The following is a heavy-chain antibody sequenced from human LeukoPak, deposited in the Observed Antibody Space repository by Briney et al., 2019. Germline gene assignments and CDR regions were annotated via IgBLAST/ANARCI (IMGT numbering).Heavy chain of an antibody. CDR1: GGNFNNFA. CDR3: ARAPMMTFGGVIVTGRNYYNRGMDV. Sequence: SVKVSCKASGGNFNNFAISWVRQAPGQGLEWVGLIIPLSGSTNFAQQFQGRVTITADKSTTTVYLDLHSLRPEDTAVYYCARAPMMTFGGVIVTGRNYYNRGMDVWGRGTTVTVSS. D-gene: IGHD3-16*02. J-gene: IGHJ6*04. CDR2: IIPLSGST. V-gene: IGHV1-69*06.